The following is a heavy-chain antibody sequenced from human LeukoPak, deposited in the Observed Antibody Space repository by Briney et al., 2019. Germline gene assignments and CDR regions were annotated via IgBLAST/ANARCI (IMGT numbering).Heavy chain of an antibody. V-gene: IGHV4-61*02. D-gene: IGHD6-19*01. J-gene: IGHJ5*02. CDR3: AREPVAVAGIPTWFDP. CDR2: IYTSGST. Sequence: SETLSLTCTVSGGSISSSSYYWGWIRQPAGKGPEWIGRIYTSGSTNYNPSLKSRVTMSVDTSKNQFSLKLSSVTAADTAVYYCAREPVAVAGIPTWFDPWGQGTLVTVSS. CDR1: GGSISSSSYY.